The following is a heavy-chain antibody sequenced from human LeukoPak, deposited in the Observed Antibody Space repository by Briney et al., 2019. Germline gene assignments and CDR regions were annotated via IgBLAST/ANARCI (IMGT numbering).Heavy chain of an antibody. Sequence: GGSLRLSCAASGFTFSSYGMHWVRQAPGKGLEWVSGISGSGGNTYYADSVKGRFTISRDNSKNTLYLQMNSLRAEDTAVYYCAKGMSSDSFDPWGQGTLVTVSS. D-gene: IGHD2-2*01. J-gene: IGHJ5*02. V-gene: IGHV3-23*01. CDR2: ISGSGGNT. CDR3: AKGMSSDSFDP. CDR1: GFTFSSYG.